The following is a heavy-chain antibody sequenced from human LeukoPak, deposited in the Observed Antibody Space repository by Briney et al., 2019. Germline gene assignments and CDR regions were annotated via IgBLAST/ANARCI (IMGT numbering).Heavy chain of an antibody. D-gene: IGHD1-26*01. CDR1: GFTFSSYA. V-gene: IGHV3-23*01. CDR3: AKVISGSYYGYYYYMDV. Sequence: GGSLRLSCAASGFTFSSYAMSWLRQAPGKGLAWVSAISGSGGSTYYADSVKGRFTISRDNSKNTLYLQMNSLRAEDTAVYYCAKVISGSYYGYYYYMDVWGKGTTVTVSS. J-gene: IGHJ6*03. CDR2: ISGSGGST.